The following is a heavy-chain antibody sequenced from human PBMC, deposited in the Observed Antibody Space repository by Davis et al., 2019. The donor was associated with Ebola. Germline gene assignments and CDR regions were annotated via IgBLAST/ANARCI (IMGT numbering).Heavy chain of an antibody. CDR2: IWYDGSRK. V-gene: IGHV3-33*08. CDR1: GFTFNKYE. CDR3: ARVNRHGDPDY. J-gene: IGHJ4*02. Sequence: GGSLRLSCAASGFTFNKYEMNWVRQAPDKGLEWVAVIWYDGSRKYYGDSVKGRFTISRDNSKNTLYLQMNSLRAEDTAVYYCARVNRHGDPDYWGQGTLVTVSS. D-gene: IGHD4-17*01.